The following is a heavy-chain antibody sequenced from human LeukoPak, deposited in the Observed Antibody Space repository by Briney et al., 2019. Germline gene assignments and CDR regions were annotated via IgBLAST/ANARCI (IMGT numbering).Heavy chain of an antibody. CDR3: AGLSSYDILTGYYRPYYFHY. Sequence: PSETLSLTCTVSGGSISSYYWSWIRQPPGKGLEWIGTIYYSGNTYYNSSLKSRVTISVDTSKNQFSLKLNSVTAADTAVYYCAGLSSYDILTGYYRPYYFHYWGQGTLVTVSS. CDR1: GGSISSYY. V-gene: IGHV4-59*04. CDR2: IYYSGNT. J-gene: IGHJ4*02. D-gene: IGHD3-9*01.